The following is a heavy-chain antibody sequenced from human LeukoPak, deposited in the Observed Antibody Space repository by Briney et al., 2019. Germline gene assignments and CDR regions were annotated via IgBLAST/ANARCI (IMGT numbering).Heavy chain of an antibody. D-gene: IGHD3-10*01. J-gene: IGHJ6*03. Sequence: GGSLRLSCAASGFTFSSYEMNWVRQAPGKGLEWVSSISSSSIYIYYAGSVKGRFTISRDNAKSSLSLQMNSLRAEDTAVYYCASSIIRGGYYYYMDVWGKGTTVTVAS. CDR1: GFTFSSYE. CDR3: ASSIIRGGYYYYMDV. CDR2: ISSSSIYI. V-gene: IGHV3-21*01.